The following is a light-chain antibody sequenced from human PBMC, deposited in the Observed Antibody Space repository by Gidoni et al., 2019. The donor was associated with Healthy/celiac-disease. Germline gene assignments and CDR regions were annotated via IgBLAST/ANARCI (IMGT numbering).Light chain of an antibody. V-gene: IGKV1-39*01. CDR1: QSISSY. J-gene: IGKJ4*01. CDR2: AAS. Sequence: DIQMTQSPSSLSASVGDRVTITCRASQSISSYLNWYQQKPGKAPKRLLYAASSLQRGVPSRFSGSGSGTDFTLTISSLQPEDFATYYCQQSYSTLFTFGGGTKVEIK. CDR3: QQSYSTLFT.